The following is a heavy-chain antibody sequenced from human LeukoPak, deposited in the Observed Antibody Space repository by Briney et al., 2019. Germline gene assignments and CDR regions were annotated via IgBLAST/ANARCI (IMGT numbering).Heavy chain of an antibody. Sequence: GESLKISCKGSGYSFTNYWIGWVRQMPGKGLEWMGIINPFDSNVRYSPSFQGQVTISADKSINTAYLQWNSLQASDTAIYYCARSHSSTLTWFDPWGQGTLVSVSS. CDR3: ARSHSSTLTWFDP. J-gene: IGHJ5*02. CDR2: INPFDSNV. V-gene: IGHV5-51*01. CDR1: GYSFTNYW.